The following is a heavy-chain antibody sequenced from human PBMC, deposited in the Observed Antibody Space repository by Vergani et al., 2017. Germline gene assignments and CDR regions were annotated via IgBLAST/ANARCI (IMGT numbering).Heavy chain of an antibody. J-gene: IGHJ5*02. CDR3: ARALWIAAAGTGVWFDP. V-gene: IGHV3-15*01. D-gene: IGHD6-13*01. Sequence: EVQVVESGGGLIKPGGSLRLSCVVSGITFKNAWINWVRQAPGKGLEWIGRIRSKNDGGTADYAAPLKGRFTISRDDSKDSAFLLVNNLKTEDTAVYYCARALWIAAAGTGVWFDPWGQGTLVTVSS. CDR1: GITFKNAW. CDR2: IRSKNDGGTA.